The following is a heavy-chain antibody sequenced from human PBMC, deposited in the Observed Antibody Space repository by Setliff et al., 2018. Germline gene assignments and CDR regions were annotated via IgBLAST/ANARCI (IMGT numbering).Heavy chain of an antibody. CDR1: AYSFSGYY. V-gene: IGHV1-2*02. CDR2: INTNNGGT. J-gene: IGHJ5*02. CDR3: AKTKGFGDGWFDP. D-gene: IGHD3-10*01. Sequence: ASVNVSCKTSAYSFSGYYIHWVRQAPGQGLEWMGWINTNNGGTKYAQTFQGRVTMTRDTSITTAYMELSRLTSDDTAVYYCAKTKGFGDGWFDPWGQGTLVTVSS.